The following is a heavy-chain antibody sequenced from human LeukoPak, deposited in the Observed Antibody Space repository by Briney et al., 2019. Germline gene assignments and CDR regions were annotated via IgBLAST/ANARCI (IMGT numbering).Heavy chain of an antibody. V-gene: IGHV3-30-3*01. J-gene: IGHJ4*02. CDR1: GFTFSSYA. D-gene: IGHD2-2*02. CDR2: ISYNGSNK. Sequence: GGSLRLSCAASGFTFSSYAMHWVRQAPGKGLEWVAVISYNGSNKYYADSVKGRFTIPRDNSKNTLYLQMNSLRAEDTAVYYCASWDPAAINYWGQGTLVTVSS. CDR3: ASWDPAAINY.